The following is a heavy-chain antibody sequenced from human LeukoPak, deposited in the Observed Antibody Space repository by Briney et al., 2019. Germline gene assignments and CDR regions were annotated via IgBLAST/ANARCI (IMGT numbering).Heavy chain of an antibody. Sequence: GGSLRLSCAASGFTFSSYAMSWVRQAPGKGLEWVSTISSNGGSTYYADSVKGRFTISRDNSNNTLYLQTNSLRAEDTAVYYCAKGTSYIVYWGQGTLVTVSS. V-gene: IGHV3-23*01. D-gene: IGHD1-26*01. CDR2: ISSNGGST. CDR1: GFTFSSYA. CDR3: AKGTSYIVY. J-gene: IGHJ4*02.